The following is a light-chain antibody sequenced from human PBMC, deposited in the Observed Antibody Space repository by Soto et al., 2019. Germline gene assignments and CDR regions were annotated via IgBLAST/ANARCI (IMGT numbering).Light chain of an antibody. CDR2: EVS. J-gene: IGLJ1*01. Sequence: QSVLTQPASVSGSPGQSITISCTGTSSDVGGYNYVSWYQQLPGKAPKLMIYEVSNRPSGVSIRFSGSKSGNTASLTISGLRAEDEADYYCNSYTSTSTPYVFGTGTKRTVL. V-gene: IGLV2-14*01. CDR3: NSYTSTSTPYV. CDR1: SSDVGGYNY.